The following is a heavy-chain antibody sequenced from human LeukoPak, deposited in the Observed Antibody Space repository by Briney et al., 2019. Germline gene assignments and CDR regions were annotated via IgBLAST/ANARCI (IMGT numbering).Heavy chain of an antibody. D-gene: IGHD5-12*01. CDR1: RFTFNSYA. CDR3: ARNENSGWGYFDY. CDR2: IGGSNGIT. Sequence: GGSLRLSCAASRFTFNSYAMSWVRQAPGKGLEWVSVIGGSNGITFYVGSVKGRFTISRDNSKDTLYLQMNSLRAEDTAVYYCARNENSGWGYFDYWGQGTLVTVSS. J-gene: IGHJ4*02. V-gene: IGHV3-23*01.